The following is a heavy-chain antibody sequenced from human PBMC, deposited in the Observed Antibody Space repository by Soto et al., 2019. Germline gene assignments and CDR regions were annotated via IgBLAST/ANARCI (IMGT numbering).Heavy chain of an antibody. D-gene: IGHD6-19*01. J-gene: IGHJ4*02. CDR2: ISGSGGSI. CDR3: AKVSAVAGFHPEDY. V-gene: IGHV3-23*01. CDR1: GFTFSSYA. Sequence: EVQLLESGGGLVQPGGSLRLSCAASGFTFSSYAMSWVRQAPGKGLEWVSAISGSGGSIYYADSVKGRFTISRDNSKNTLYLQMNSLRAEDTAVYYCAKVSAVAGFHPEDYWGQGTLVTVSS.